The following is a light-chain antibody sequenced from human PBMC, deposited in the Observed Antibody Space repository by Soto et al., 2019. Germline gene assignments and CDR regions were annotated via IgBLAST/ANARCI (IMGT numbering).Light chain of an antibody. CDR1: SSDIGAYNY. CDR2: DVS. CDR3: SSYTGSRTVLYV. V-gene: IGLV2-14*01. Sequence: QSVLTQPASVSGSPGQSITISCTGTSSDIGAYNYVSWYQQHPGKAPKLMIHDVSNRPSGVSSRFSGSKSGNTASLSISGLQAEDEANYYCSSYTGSRTVLYVFGTGTKVTVL. J-gene: IGLJ1*01.